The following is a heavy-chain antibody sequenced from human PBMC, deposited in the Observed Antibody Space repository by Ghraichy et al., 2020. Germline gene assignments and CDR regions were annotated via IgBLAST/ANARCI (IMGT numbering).Heavy chain of an antibody. Sequence: ASVKVSCKASGYTFTSYGISWVRQAPGQGLEWMGWISAYNGNTNYAQKLQGRVTMTTDTSTSTAYMELRSLRSDDTAVYYCARDLRLYGSGSYSGYWGQGTLVTVSS. V-gene: IGHV1-18*01. D-gene: IGHD3-10*01. CDR3: ARDLRLYGSGSYSGY. CDR2: ISAYNGNT. CDR1: GYTFTSYG. J-gene: IGHJ4*02.